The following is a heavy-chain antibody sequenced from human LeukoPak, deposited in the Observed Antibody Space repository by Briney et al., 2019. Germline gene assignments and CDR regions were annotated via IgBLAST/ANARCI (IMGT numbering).Heavy chain of an antibody. Sequence: PGGSLRLSCAASGFTVSSNYMSWVRQAPGKGLEWVSVIYSGGSTYYADSVKGRFTISRDNSKNTLYLQMNSLRAEDTAVYYCARTITMVRGVIIDAFDIWGQGTIVTVSS. J-gene: IGHJ3*02. CDR3: ARTITMVRGVIIDAFDI. D-gene: IGHD3-10*01. CDR1: GFTVSSNY. V-gene: IGHV3-53*01. CDR2: IYSGGST.